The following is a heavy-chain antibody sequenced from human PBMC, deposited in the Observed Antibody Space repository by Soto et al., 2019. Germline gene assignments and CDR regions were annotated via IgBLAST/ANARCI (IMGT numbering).Heavy chain of an antibody. J-gene: IGHJ1*01. D-gene: IGHD2-2*01. Sequence: SVKVSCKASGGTFSNYAISWVRQAPGQGLEWMGGIIPISGTINYARKFQGRVTITADESTSTAYMELSSLRSEGTAMYYCAAHYSTTWASLFQHWGQGTLVTVSS. CDR2: IIPISGTI. CDR3: AAHYSTTWASLFQH. V-gene: IGHV1-69*13. CDR1: GGTFSNYA.